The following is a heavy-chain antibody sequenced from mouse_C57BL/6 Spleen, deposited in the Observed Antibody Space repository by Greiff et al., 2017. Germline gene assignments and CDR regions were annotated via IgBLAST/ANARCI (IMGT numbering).Heavy chain of an antibody. CDR1: GYTFTSYN. Sequence: LQQSGAELVRPGASVTMSCKASGYTFTSYNMPWVKQTPRQGLEWIGAIYPGNGDTSYNQKFKGKATLTVDKSSSTTYMQLSSLTSEDSAVYFCARRDDYDVDAMDYWGQGASVTVAS. CDR3: ARRDDYDVDAMDY. D-gene: IGHD2-4*01. CDR2: IYPGNGDT. V-gene: IGHV1-12*01. J-gene: IGHJ4*01.